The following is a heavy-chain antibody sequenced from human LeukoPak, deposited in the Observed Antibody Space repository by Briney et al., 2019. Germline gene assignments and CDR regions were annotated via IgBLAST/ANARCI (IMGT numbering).Heavy chain of an antibody. V-gene: IGHV3-23*01. J-gene: IGHJ4*02. CDR1: GFTFSNYA. Sequence: GGSLRLSCAASGFTFSNYAMGWVRQAPGKGLEWVSAISGSDDSTYYADSVKGRFTISRDNSKNTLYLQMNSLRAEDTAVYYCAKNLGNFDYWGQGTLVTVSS. CDR3: AKNLGNFDY. CDR2: ISGSDDST.